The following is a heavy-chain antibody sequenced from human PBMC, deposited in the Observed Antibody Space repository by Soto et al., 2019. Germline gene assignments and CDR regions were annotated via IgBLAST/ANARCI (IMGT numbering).Heavy chain of an antibody. Sequence: EVQLLESGGGVVQRGGSLRLSCAASGFTVNSNAMSWVRQAPGKGLEWVASISGSGDGTYYGDSVKGRFTISRDSSSSTLYLQMNNLRGEDTAVYFCTKSRRGILMVYGFGGMDVWCQGSTVTVSS. CDR1: GFTVNSNA. D-gene: IGHD2-8*01. V-gene: IGHV3-23*01. CDR3: TKSRRGILMVYGFGGMDV. J-gene: IGHJ6*02. CDR2: ISGSGDGT.